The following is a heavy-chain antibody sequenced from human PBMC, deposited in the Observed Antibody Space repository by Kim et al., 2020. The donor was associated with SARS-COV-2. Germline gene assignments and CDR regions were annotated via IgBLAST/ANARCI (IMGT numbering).Heavy chain of an antibody. V-gene: IGHV4-39*07. CDR2: IYYSGST. CDR1: GGSISSSSYY. Sequence: SETLSLTCTVSGGSISSSSYYWGWIRQPPGKGLEWIGSIYYSGSTYYNPSLKSRVTISVDTSKNQFSLKLSSVTAADTAVYYCARDPLREPTLLGYYYY. D-gene: IGHD3-10*01. CDR3: ARDPLREPTLLGYYYY. J-gene: IGHJ6*01.